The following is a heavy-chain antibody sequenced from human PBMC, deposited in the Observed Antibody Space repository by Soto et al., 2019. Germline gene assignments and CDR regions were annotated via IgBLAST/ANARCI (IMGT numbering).Heavy chain of an antibody. V-gene: IGHV1-3*01. J-gene: IGHJ4*02. CDR3: ARDSNILTGYQTPYFAY. D-gene: IGHD3-9*01. CDR2: INAGNGNT. Sequence: ASVKVSCKASGYTFTSYAMHWVRQAPGQRLEWMGWINAGNGNTKYSQKFQGRVTITRDTSASTAYMELSSLRSEDTAVYYCARDSNILTGYQTPYFAYWGQGTLVTVSS. CDR1: GYTFTSYA.